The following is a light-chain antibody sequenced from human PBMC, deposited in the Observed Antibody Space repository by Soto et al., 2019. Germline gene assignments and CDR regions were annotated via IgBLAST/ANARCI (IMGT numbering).Light chain of an antibody. V-gene: IGLV2-23*02. CDR1: SSDVGSYNF. CDR3: CSYAGRSTHV. CDR2: EVS. J-gene: IGLJ1*01. Sequence: QSALTQPASVSGSPGQSITISCTGTSSDVGSYNFVSWYQQHPGNAPKLMIYEVSKRPSGVSNRFSGSKSGNTASLTISGLRAEDEADYYCCSYAGRSTHVFGTGTKLTVL.